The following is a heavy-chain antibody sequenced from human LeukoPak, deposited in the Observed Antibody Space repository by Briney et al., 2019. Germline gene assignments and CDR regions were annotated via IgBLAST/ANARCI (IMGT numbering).Heavy chain of an antibody. D-gene: IGHD4/OR15-4a*01. CDR1: GGSFSGFY. CDR2: INHNRNT. CDR3: ASKEDYGPIDY. V-gene: IGHV4-34*01. J-gene: IGHJ4*02. Sequence: PSETLSLTCAVYGGSFSGFYRTWIRQPPGKGLEWIGQINHNRNTHYNPSLKSRVTISVDTFKNQFSLKLSSVTAADTAVYYCASKEDYGPIDYWGLGTLVTVSS.